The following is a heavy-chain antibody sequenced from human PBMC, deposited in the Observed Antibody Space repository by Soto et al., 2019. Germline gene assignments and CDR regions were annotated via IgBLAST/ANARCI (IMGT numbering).Heavy chain of an antibody. D-gene: IGHD3-22*01. CDR3: TRQIYDSDTGPNFQYYFDS. CDR1: GYSFAGYW. CDR2: IDPSDSQT. J-gene: IGHJ4*02. V-gene: IGHV5-10-1*01. Sequence: GESLKISCKGSGYSFAGYWITWVRQKPGKGLEWMGRIDPSDSQTYYSPSFRGHVTISVTKSITTVFLQWSSLRASDTAMYYCTRQIYDSDTGPNFQYYFDSWGQGTPVTVSS.